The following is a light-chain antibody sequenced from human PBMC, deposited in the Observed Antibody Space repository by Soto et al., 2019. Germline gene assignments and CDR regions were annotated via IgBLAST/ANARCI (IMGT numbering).Light chain of an antibody. V-gene: IGKV1-39*01. CDR1: QTVRRY. CDR2: AVS. J-gene: IGKJ1*01. CDR3: QQTYSTWT. Sequence: IQMTQSPSSLSASVGDRVTITCRASQTVRRYLNWYQQKPGKAPKLLIYAVSTLQNGVPSRFSGSGSGTDFTLTISSLQPEDFSTYYCQQTYSTWTFGQGTKVDIK.